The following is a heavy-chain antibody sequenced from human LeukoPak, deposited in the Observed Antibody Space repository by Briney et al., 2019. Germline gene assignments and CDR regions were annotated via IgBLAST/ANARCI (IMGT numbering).Heavy chain of an antibody. CDR2: ISGSGGST. CDR3: AKLSGMRGYGDYVNY. V-gene: IGHV3-23*01. CDR1: GFTFSSYA. J-gene: IGHJ4*02. D-gene: IGHD4-17*01. Sequence: GGSLRHSCAASGFTFSSYAMTWVRQAPGKGLEWVSAISGSGGSTYYADSVKGRFTISRDNSKNTLYLQMNSLRAEDTAVYSCAKLSGMRGYGDYVNYWGQGTLVTVSS.